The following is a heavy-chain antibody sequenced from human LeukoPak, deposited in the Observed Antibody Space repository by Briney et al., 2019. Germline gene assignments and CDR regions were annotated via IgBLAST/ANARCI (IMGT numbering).Heavy chain of an antibody. CDR2: TYFRSKWYN. V-gene: IGHV6-1*01. J-gene: IGHJ4*02. CDR3: ARDGGSYYYFDY. D-gene: IGHD1-26*01. Sequence: SQTLSLTCAISGDSVSSNSAAWNWIRQSPSRGLEWLGRTYFRSKWYNDFAVSVKSRITINADTSKNLFSLQLNSVTPEDTAAYYCARDGGSYYYFDYWGQGILATVSS. CDR1: GDSVSSNSAA.